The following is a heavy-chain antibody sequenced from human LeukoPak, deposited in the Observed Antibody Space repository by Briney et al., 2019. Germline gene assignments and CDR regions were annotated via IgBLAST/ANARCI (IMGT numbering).Heavy chain of an antibody. CDR1: GVSFSGYY. V-gene: IGHV4-34*01. D-gene: IGHD3-10*01. CDR3: ARWPYYYGSGSYYNLHYYYYYGMDV. J-gene: IGHJ6*02. CDR2: INHSGST. Sequence: SETLSLTCAVYGVSFSGYYWSWIRQPPGKGLEWIGEINHSGSTNYNPSLKSRVTISVDTSKNQFSLKLSSVTAADTAVYYCARWPYYYGSGSYYNLHYYYYYGMDVWGQGTTVTVSS.